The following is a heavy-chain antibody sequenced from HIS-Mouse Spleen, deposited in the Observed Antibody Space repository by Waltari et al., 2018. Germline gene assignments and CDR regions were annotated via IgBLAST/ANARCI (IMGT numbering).Heavy chain of an antibody. D-gene: IGHD1-26*01. CDR2: ITYDGSTK. J-gene: IGHJ4*02. Sequence: QVQLVESGGGVVQPGRSLRLSCAASGFTFSSYAMHWVRQAPGKGLEWGAVITYDGSTKYYADSVKGRFTISRDNSKNTLYLQMNSLRAEDTAVYYCARVLDSGSYEIGYWGQGTLVTVSS. CDR1: GFTFSSYA. V-gene: IGHV3-30*04. CDR3: ARVLDSGSYEIGY.